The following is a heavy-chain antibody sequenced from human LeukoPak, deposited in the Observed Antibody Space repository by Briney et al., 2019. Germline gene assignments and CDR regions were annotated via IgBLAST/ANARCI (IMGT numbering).Heavy chain of an antibody. V-gene: IGHV3-21*01. CDR2: ISSSSSYI. CDR1: GFTFSSYS. J-gene: IGHJ4*02. CDR3: AKSGGNADFDY. Sequence: GGSLRLSCAASGFTFSSYSMNWVRQAPGKGLEWVSSISSSSSYIYYADSVKGRFTISRDNARNSLYLQMNSLRGEDTAVYYCAKSGGNADFDYWGQGTLVTVSS. D-gene: IGHD4-23*01.